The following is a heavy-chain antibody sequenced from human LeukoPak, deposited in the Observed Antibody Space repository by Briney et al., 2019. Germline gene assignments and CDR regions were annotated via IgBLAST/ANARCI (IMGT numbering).Heavy chain of an antibody. Sequence: GGSLRLSCAASGFTFSDYWMSWVRQAPGKGLEWVANIKQDGSEKYYVDSVEGRFTISRDNAKNSLYLQMNSLRAEDTAVYYCASECRSFACDYWGQGTLVTVSS. D-gene: IGHD3-10*01. CDR1: GFTFSDYW. J-gene: IGHJ4*02. CDR2: IKQDGSEK. V-gene: IGHV3-7*01. CDR3: ASECRSFACDY.